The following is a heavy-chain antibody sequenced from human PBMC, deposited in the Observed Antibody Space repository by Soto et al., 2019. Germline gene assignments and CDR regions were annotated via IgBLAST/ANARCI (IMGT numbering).Heavy chain of an antibody. J-gene: IGHJ4*02. V-gene: IGHV1-69*13. CDR3: ARGAMANFDY. CDR2: FIAMLGTP. Sequence: SVKVSCKASGGTFGSQGIAWVRQAPGQGLEWMGGFIAMLGTPTYAKKVQGRATISADESLTSSYLELRSLRSEDTGVYFCARGAMANFDYWRQGTVVTVSS. D-gene: IGHD5-18*01. CDR1: GGTFGSQG.